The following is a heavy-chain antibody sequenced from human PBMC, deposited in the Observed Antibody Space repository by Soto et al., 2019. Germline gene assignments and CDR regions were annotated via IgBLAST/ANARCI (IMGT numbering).Heavy chain of an antibody. D-gene: IGHD3-10*01. CDR2: IYHSGST. CDR3: ARVGLITMVRGVIIMSPQARDYYYMDV. CDR1: SGSISSSNW. V-gene: IGHV4-4*02. Sequence: QVQLPESGPGLLKPSGTLSLTCAVSSGSISSSNWWSWVRQPPGKGLEWIGEIYHSGSTNYNPSLKSRVPISVDKSNNQFSLKLSSVTATDTAVYYGARVGLITMVRGVIIMSPQARDYYYMDVWGKGTTVTVSS. J-gene: IGHJ6*03.